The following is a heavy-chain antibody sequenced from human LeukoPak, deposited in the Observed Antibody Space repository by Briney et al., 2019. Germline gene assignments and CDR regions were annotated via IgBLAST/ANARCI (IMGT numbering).Heavy chain of an antibody. Sequence: ASVKVSCKASGYTFTSYDINWVRQATGQGLEWMGWMNPNSGNTGYAQKFQGRVTITRNTSISTAYMELSSLRSEDTAVYYCAGGLKEMATISSFYYYMDVWGKGTTVTVSS. CDR1: GYTFTSYD. J-gene: IGHJ6*03. CDR3: AGGLKEMATISSFYYYMDV. D-gene: IGHD5-24*01. CDR2: MNPNSGNT. V-gene: IGHV1-8*03.